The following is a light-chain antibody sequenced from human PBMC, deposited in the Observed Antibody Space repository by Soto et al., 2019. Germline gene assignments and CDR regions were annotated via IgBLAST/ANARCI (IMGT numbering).Light chain of an antibody. V-gene: IGKV3-11*01. CDR2: DVS. J-gene: IGKJ1*01. Sequence: EILLTQSPDTLSSSPGERATLSCRASQSVTTYLAWYQQKPGQAPRLLTYDVSNRATGIPARFSGSGSGTDFTLAISSLEPEDVAIYYCQQRSNWPWTFGQGTKVEIK. CDR1: QSVTTY. CDR3: QQRSNWPWT.